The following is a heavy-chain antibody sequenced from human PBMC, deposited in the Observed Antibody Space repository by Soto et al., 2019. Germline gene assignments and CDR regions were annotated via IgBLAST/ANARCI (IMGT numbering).Heavy chain of an antibody. CDR3: ARDVRSIGEVVAGRLLDF. D-gene: IGHD2-15*01. Sequence: QVQLVQSGTEVTKPGASVKVACKTSGYTFASYGISWVRQAPGQGLEWMGWISGYNGHTSYAQNVHDRVTMTTDTSASTGYMGGRSLRSDDTVIYLCARDVRSIGEVVAGRLLDFWGQGTLVTVSS. J-gene: IGHJ4*02. CDR2: ISGYNGHT. V-gene: IGHV1-18*01. CDR1: GYTFASYG.